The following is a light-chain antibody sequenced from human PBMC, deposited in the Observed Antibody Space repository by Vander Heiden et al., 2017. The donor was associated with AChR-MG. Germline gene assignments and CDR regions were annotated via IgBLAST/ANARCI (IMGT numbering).Light chain of an antibody. CDR2: GAS. Sequence: IHMDQSPSSLPASVGDRVTITCRASQVIDNYLAWYQQKPVKVPKLLIYGASTLQSGVPSRFSGSGSGTVFTLTISSLQPEDVATYYCQKYYSVPLTFGGGTKVEIK. CDR3: QKYYSVPLT. V-gene: IGKV1-27*01. CDR1: QVIDNY. J-gene: IGKJ4*01.